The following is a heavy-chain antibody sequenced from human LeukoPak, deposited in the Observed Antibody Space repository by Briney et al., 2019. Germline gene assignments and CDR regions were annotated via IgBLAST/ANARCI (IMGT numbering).Heavy chain of an antibody. CDR3: ARDLASTSNWEFDY. CDR1: GYTFASYF. D-gene: IGHD1-26*01. Sequence: ASVRVSCKASGYTFASYFIHWVRQAPGQGLEWMGRINPNSGDTEYAPKFQGWVTMTRDTSISTAYVEVRRLISDDTAVYYCARDLASTSNWEFDYWGRGTLVIVSS. J-gene: IGHJ4*02. V-gene: IGHV1-2*04. CDR2: INPNSGDT.